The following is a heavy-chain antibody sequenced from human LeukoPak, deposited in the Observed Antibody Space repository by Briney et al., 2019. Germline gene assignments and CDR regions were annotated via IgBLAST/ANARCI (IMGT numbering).Heavy chain of an antibody. J-gene: IGHJ4*02. V-gene: IGHV3-66*01. CDR2: IYSGGST. CDR1: GFTVSSNS. CDR3: ARDEPSPDSTDLDY. D-gene: IGHD2/OR15-2a*01. Sequence: GGSLRLSCAASGFTVSSNSMTWVRQAPGKGLEWVSVIYSGGSTHYADSVKGRFTISRDKNTLYLQMNSLRADDTAVYYCARDEPSPDSTDLDYWGQGTLVTVSS.